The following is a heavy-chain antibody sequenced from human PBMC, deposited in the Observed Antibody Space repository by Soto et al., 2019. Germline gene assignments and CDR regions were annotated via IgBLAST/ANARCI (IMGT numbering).Heavy chain of an antibody. CDR3: AKDTDYGVHFQH. Sequence: VGSLRLSCAASGFTFSSYAMSWVRQAPGKGLEWVSAISGSGGSAYYADSVKGRFTISRDNSKNTLYLQMNSLRAEDTAVYYCAKDTDYGVHFQHWGQGTLVTVSS. V-gene: IGHV3-23*01. J-gene: IGHJ1*01. CDR1: GFTFSSYA. D-gene: IGHD4-17*01. CDR2: ISGSGGSA.